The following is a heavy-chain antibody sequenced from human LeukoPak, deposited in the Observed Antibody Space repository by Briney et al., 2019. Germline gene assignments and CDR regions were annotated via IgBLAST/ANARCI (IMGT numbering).Heavy chain of an antibody. V-gene: IGHV1-3*01. CDR3: ARVKGRFLEWLSTPYYFDY. Sequence: ASVKVSCKASGYTFTSYAIHWVRQAPGQRLEWMGWISAGNGNTKYSQNFQGRVTFISNTSATTAFMELSSLRSEDAAVYYCARVKGRFLEWLSTPYYFDYWGQGTLVTVSS. J-gene: IGHJ4*02. D-gene: IGHD3-3*01. CDR2: ISAGNGNT. CDR1: GYTFTSYA.